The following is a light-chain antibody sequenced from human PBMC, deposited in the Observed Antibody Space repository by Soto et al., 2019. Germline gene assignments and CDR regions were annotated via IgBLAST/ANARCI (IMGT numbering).Light chain of an antibody. V-gene: IGKV3-20*01. CDR1: QSISSNY. CDR3: QQYGTSPRP. Sequence: VLTKSPGTLSLSPGERATLSCRASQSISSNYLAWYQQKPGQSPRLLIYGASSRATGIPDRFSGRGSGTDFTLTISRLEPEDFAVYFCQQYGTSPRPFCQGTKVDIK. J-gene: IGKJ1*01. CDR2: GAS.